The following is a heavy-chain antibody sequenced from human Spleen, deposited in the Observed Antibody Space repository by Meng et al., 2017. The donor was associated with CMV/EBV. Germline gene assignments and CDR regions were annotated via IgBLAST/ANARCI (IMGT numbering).Heavy chain of an antibody. V-gene: IGHV3-73*01. J-gene: IGHJ6*02. CDR2: IRSKANSYAT. CDR3: TRHSGDYRYYYYYGMDV. Sequence: GGSLRLSCAASGFTFSGSAMHWVRQASGKGLEWVGRIRSKANSYATAYAASVKGRFTISRDDSKNTAYLQMNSLKTEDTAVYYCTRHSGDYRYYYYYGMDVWGQGTTVTVSS. D-gene: IGHD4-17*01. CDR1: GFTFSGSA.